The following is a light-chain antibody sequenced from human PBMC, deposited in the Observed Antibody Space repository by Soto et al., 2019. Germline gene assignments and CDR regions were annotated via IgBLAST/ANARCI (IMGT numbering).Light chain of an antibody. J-gene: IGKJ2*01. CDR1: QSLLHSDGNTY. Sequence: DVVMTQSPLSSPVGLGQPASISCRSSQSLLHSDGNTYLNWLHQRPGQPPRLLIYKVSHRFSGVPDRFSGSGAGTDFTLKISRVEAEDVGIYYCLQATHSRPYTFGQGTKLEIK. V-gene: IGKV2-24*01. CDR2: KVS. CDR3: LQATHSRPYT.